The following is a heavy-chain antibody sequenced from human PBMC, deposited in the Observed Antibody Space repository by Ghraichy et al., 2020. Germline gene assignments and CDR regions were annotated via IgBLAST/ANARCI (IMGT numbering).Heavy chain of an antibody. V-gene: IGHV3-48*02. CDR2: ISSSSRTI. CDR1: GFTFSSYS. J-gene: IGHJ6*02. Sequence: GGSLRLSCVGSGFTFSSYSMNWVRQSPGKGLEWLSYISSSSRTISYADSVKGRFTISRDNAQNSLYLQMNSLRDEDTAVYYCARGSSVVRFYYYDGMDVWGQGTTVTVSS. CDR3: ARGSSVVRFYYYDGMDV. D-gene: IGHD4-23*01.